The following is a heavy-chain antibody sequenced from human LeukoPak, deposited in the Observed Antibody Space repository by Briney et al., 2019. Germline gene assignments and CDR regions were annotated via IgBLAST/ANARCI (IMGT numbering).Heavy chain of an antibody. CDR1: GFTFSSYG. Sequence: GGSLRLSCAASGFTFSSYGMHWVRQAPGKGLEWVAVTSYDGSNKYYADSVKGRFTISRDNSKNTLYLQMNSLRAEDTAVYYCAKDGRYYGSGSYFDYWGQGTLVTVSS. V-gene: IGHV3-30*18. D-gene: IGHD3-10*01. J-gene: IGHJ4*02. CDR3: AKDGRYYGSGSYFDY. CDR2: TSYDGSNK.